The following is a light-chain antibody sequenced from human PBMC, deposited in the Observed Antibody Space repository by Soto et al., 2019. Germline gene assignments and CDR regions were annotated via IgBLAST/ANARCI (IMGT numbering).Light chain of an antibody. V-gene: IGKV1-39*01. CDR2: AAS. Sequence: QLTQSPSSLSASVGARFTITCRASQSISKQLNWYQQKPGKAPKLLIYAASTLQSGVPSRFSGSRSGPDFTLTISSVQPEDFATYYCQQSNSSPLTFGGGTKVDIK. CDR3: QQSNSSPLT. J-gene: IGKJ4*02. CDR1: QSISKQ.